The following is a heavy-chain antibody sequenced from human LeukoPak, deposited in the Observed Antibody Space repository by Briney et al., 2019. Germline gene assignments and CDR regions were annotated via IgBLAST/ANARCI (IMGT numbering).Heavy chain of an antibody. CDR1: GFTFDDHG. Sequence: GGSLRLSCAASGFTFDDHGMSWVRQAPGKGLEWVSGINWNGGSTGYADSMKGRFTISRDNAKNSLYLQMNSLRAEDTALYYCARARNYYASGRYYPWDYWGQGTLVTVSS. CDR3: ARARNYYASGRYYPWDY. D-gene: IGHD3-10*01. J-gene: IGHJ4*02. CDR2: INWNGGST. V-gene: IGHV3-20*04.